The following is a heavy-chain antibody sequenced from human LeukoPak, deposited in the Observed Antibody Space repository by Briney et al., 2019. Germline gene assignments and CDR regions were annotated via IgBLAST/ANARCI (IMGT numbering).Heavy chain of an antibody. V-gene: IGHV4-59*12. CDR2: IYYSGST. Sequence: SETLSLTCTVSGGSISSYYWSWIRQPPGKGLEWIGYIYYSGSTNYNPSLKSRVTISVDTSRNHFSLNLSPVIVADTAVYYCASIPGGGLVGVIPEVTDYWGQGTLVTVSS. CDR3: ASIPGGGLVGVIPEVTDY. J-gene: IGHJ4*02. CDR1: GGSISSYY. D-gene: IGHD1-26*01.